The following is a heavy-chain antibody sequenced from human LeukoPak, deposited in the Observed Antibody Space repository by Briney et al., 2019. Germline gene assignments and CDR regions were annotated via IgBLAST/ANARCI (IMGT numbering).Heavy chain of an antibody. CDR2: INWNGGST. CDR1: GFTFDDYG. J-gene: IGHJ5*02. V-gene: IGHV3-20*01. D-gene: IGHD6-19*01. CDR3: ARDSAVAGSNWFDP. Sequence: GGSLRLSCAASGFTFDDYGMSWVRQAPGKGLEWVSGINWNGGSTGYADSVKGRFTISRDNTKNSLYLQMNSLRAEDTALYHCARDSAVAGSNWFDPWGQGTLVTVSS.